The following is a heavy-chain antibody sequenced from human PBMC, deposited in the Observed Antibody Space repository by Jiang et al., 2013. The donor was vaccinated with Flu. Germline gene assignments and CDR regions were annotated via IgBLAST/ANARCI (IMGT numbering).Heavy chain of an antibody. Sequence: VQLVESGGEVKKPGASVKVSCKASGHTFISYGISWVRQAPGQGLEWMGWISAYNGNTNYAQKLQGRVTMTTDTATSTVYMEMRSLRSDDTAVYYCASQAPSLYGSGSYFSNYYAMDVWGQGTTVTVSS. CDR3: ASQAPSLYGSGSYFSNYYAMDV. D-gene: IGHD3-10*01. CDR2: ISAYNGNT. CDR1: GHTFISYG. V-gene: IGHV1-18*04. J-gene: IGHJ6*02.